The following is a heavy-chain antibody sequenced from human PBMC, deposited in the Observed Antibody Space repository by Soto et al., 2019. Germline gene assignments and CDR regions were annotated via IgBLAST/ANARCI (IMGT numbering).Heavy chain of an antibody. CDR1: GGSFRGCY. J-gene: IGHJ6*02. CDR2: INHSGST. V-gene: IGHV4-34*01. D-gene: IGHD6-13*01. Sequence: PSEPLSLTCSVYGGSFRGCYWSWIREPPGTALEWFGEINHSGSTNYNPSLKSRVTISVDTSKNQFSLKLSSVTAADTAVYYCARGYIAAARRVFYYYYGMDVWGQGTTVTVSS. CDR3: ARGYIAAARRVFYYYYGMDV.